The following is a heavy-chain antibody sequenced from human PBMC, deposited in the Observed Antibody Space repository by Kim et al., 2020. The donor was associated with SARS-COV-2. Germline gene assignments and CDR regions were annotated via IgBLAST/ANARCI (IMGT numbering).Heavy chain of an antibody. CDR3: SSSTLGAYFDY. Sequence: AYYADSVKGRFTISREIPKDTRYLQLNRLRAEDTAVYYCSSSTLGAYFDYWGQGSLVTVSS. CDR2: A. D-gene: IGHD7-27*01. V-gene: IGHV3-53*01. J-gene: IGHJ4*02.